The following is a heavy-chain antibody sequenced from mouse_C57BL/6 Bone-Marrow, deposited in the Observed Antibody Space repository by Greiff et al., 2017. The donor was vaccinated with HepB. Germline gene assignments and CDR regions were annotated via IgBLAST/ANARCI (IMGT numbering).Heavy chain of an antibody. CDR3: ARKSYGSRDY. CDR1: GYSITSGYY. CDR2: ISYDGSN. D-gene: IGHD1-1*01. Sequence: EVQRVESGPGLVKPSQSLSLTCSVTGYSITSGYYWNWIRQFPGNKLEWMGYISYDGSNNYNPSLKNRISITRDTSKNQFFLKLNSVTTEDTATYYCARKSYGSRDYWGQGTTLTVSS. J-gene: IGHJ2*01. V-gene: IGHV3-6*01.